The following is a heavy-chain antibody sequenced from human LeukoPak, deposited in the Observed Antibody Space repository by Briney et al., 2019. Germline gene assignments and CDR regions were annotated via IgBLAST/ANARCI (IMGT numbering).Heavy chain of an antibody. Sequence: PGGSLRLSCAASGFTFSSYAMSWVRQAPGKGLEWVSAISGSGGSTYYADSVKGRFTISRDNSKNTLYLQMNSLRAEDTAVYYCAKAPGTAASRNNWFDPCGQGTLVTVSS. CDR1: GFTFSSYA. CDR2: ISGSGGST. V-gene: IGHV3-23*01. D-gene: IGHD1-1*01. J-gene: IGHJ5*02. CDR3: AKAPGTAASRNNWFDP.